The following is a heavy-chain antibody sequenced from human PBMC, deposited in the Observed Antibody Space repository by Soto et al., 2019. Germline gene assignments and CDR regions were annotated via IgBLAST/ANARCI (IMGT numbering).Heavy chain of an antibody. CDR2: VHQTGNT. D-gene: IGHD3-22*01. J-gene: IGHJ4*02. V-gene: IGHV4-59*01. Sequence: SETLSLTCTVSGGSISRYYWSWIRQTPGKGLEWVGYVHQTGNTKYNPSLESRVNISVDASKNNISLNLRSLIAADPAVYFCARGYRPITMIERVVSAFDYWRQGTLVTASS. CDR3: ARGYRPITMIERVVSAFDY. CDR1: GGSISRYY.